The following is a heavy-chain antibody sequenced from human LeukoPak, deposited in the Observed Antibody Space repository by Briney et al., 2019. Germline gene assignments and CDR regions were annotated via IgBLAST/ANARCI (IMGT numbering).Heavy chain of an antibody. D-gene: IGHD6-19*01. CDR2: ISSSSSYI. Sequence: GGSLRLSCAASGFTFSSYSMNWVRQAPGKGLEWVSSISSSSSYIYYADSVKGRFTISRDNAKNSLYLQMNSLRAEDTAVNYCARGEQWLDRDYWGQGTLVTVSS. V-gene: IGHV3-21*01. J-gene: IGHJ4*02. CDR1: GFTFSSYS. CDR3: ARGEQWLDRDY.